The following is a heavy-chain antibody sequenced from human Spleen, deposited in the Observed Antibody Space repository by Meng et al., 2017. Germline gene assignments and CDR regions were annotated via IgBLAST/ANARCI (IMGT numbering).Heavy chain of an antibody. CDR3: ARKAGNCISTTCYSLDY. V-gene: IGHV1-69*05. D-gene: IGHD2-2*01. J-gene: IGHJ4*02. CDR1: GGTFSNYT. CDR2: IIPIFGIP. Sequence: SSVKVSCKASGGTFSNYTMSWVRQAPGQGLEWMGGIIPIFGIPNYAQKFQGRVTITTDESTSTVYMELTRLTSEDTAVYFCARKAGNCISTTCYSLDYWGQGTLVTVSS.